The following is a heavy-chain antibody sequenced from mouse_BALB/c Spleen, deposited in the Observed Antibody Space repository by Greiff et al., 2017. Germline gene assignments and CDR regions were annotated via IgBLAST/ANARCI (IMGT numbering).Heavy chain of an antibody. J-gene: IGHJ3*01. Sequence: QVQLQQSGPELVKPGASVKISCKASGYSFTSYYIHWVKQRPGQGLEWIGWIFPGSGNTKYNEKFKGKATLTADTSSSTAYMQLSSLTSEDSAVYFCARRDGYDDGFAYWGQGTLVTVSA. V-gene: IGHV1-66*01. CDR3: ARRDGYDDGFAY. CDR2: IFPGSGNT. CDR1: GYSFTSYY. D-gene: IGHD2-2*01.